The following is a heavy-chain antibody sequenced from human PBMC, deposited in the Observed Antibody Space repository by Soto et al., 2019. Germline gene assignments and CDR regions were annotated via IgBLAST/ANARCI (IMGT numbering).Heavy chain of an antibody. CDR2: ISSSSSYI. Sequence: KPGGSLRLSCAASGFTFSIYSMNWVRQAPGKGLEWVSSISSSSSYIYYADSVKGRFTISRDNAKNSLYLQMNSLRAEDTAVYYCERDLTAAGTCHWGQGTLVTVSS. CDR3: ERDLTAAGTCH. V-gene: IGHV3-21*01. J-gene: IGHJ4*02. CDR1: GFTFSIYS. D-gene: IGHD6-13*01.